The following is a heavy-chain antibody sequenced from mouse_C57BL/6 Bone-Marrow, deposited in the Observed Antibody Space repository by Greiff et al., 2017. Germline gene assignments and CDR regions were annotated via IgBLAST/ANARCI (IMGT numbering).Heavy chain of an antibody. J-gene: IGHJ4*01. D-gene: IGHD2-2*01. CDR3: AKWGIFDGYDYYYAMDY. V-gene: IGHV2-5*01. Sequence: QVQLQQSGPGLVQPSQSLSITCTVSGFSLTSYGVHWVRQSPGKGLEWLGVIWRGGSTDYNAAFMSRLSITKDNSKSQVFIKMNRLQADDTAIYYCAKWGIFDGYDYYYAMDYWGQGTLVTVSA. CDR2: IWRGGST. CDR1: GFSLTSYG.